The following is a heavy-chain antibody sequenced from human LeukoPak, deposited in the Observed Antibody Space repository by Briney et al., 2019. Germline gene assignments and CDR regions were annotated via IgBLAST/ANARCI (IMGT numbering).Heavy chain of an antibody. CDR2: ISSSRSYI. J-gene: IGHJ4*02. CDR1: GFTFSIYS. V-gene: IGHV3-21*01. CDR3: ARGGSGSYRSHD. Sequence: PGGSLRLSCAASGFTFSIYSMNWVRQAPGKGLEWVSSISSSRSYIYYADSVRGRFTISRDNAKNSLYLQMNSLRAEDTAVYYCARGGSGSYRSHDWGQGTLVTVSS. D-gene: IGHD3-10*01.